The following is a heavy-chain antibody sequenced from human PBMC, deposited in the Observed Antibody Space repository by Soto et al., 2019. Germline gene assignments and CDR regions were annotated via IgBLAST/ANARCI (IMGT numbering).Heavy chain of an antibody. D-gene: IGHD2-21*01. V-gene: IGHV3-30*18. J-gene: IGHJ6*02. Sequence: GGSLRLSCAASGFTFSSYGMHWVRQAPGKGLEWVAVISYDGSNKYYADSVKGRFTISRDNSKNTLYLQMNSLRAEDTAVYYCAKDQYRGGAARSGMDVWGQGTTVTVSS. CDR2: ISYDGSNK. CDR1: GFTFSSYG. CDR3: AKDQYRGGAARSGMDV.